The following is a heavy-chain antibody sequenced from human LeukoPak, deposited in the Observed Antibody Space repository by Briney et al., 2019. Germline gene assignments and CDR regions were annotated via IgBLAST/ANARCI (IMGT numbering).Heavy chain of an antibody. CDR3: ARSGEKSSGSWFDP. Sequence: KPSETLSLTCSVSGGSISRSDHYWSWIRQPPGKGLEWIGYIYYSGSTYYNPSLKSRVTISVDTSKNQFSLKLSSVTAADTAVYYCARSGEKSSGSWFDPWGQGTLVTVSS. V-gene: IGHV4-30-4*01. CDR2: IYYSGST. CDR1: GGSISRSDHY. J-gene: IGHJ5*02. D-gene: IGHD6-25*01.